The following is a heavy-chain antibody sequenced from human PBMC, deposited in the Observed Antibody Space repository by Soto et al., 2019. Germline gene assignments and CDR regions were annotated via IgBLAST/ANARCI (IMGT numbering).Heavy chain of an antibody. CDR1: GFTFSGFG. CDR2: IWYDGNDK. J-gene: IGHJ4*02. CDR3: ARGRGGDYGGNSGYFDY. D-gene: IGHD4-17*01. Sequence: QVQLVESGGGVVQPGGSLRLSCAASGFTFSGFGMHWVRQAPGKGLVWVAVIWYDGNDKYYADSVKGRFSVSRDNSKNTLYLQMNSLRAEDTAVYYCARGRGGDYGGNSGYFDYWGQGTLVTVSS. V-gene: IGHV3-33*01.